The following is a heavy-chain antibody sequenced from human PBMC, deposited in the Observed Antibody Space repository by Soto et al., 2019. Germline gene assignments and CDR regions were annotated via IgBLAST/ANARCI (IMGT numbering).Heavy chain of an antibody. CDR3: ARVSTTANNYYYYGMDV. Sequence: ASVKVSCKASGYTFTGYYMHWVRQAPGQGLEWMGWINPNSGGTNYAQKFQGRVTMTRDTSISTAYMELSRLRSDDTAVYYCARVSTTANNYYYYGMDVWGQGTTVTVSS. D-gene: IGHD4-17*01. J-gene: IGHJ6*02. V-gene: IGHV1-2*02. CDR1: GYTFTGYY. CDR2: INPNSGGT.